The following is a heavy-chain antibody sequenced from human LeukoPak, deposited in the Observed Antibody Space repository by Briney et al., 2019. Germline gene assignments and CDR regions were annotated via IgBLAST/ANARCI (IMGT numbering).Heavy chain of an antibody. CDR3: AKYDVDTAMLDY. J-gene: IGHJ4*02. D-gene: IGHD5-18*01. CDR1: GFTFSNFW. Sequence: PGGSLRLSCTASGFTFSNFWMGWVRQAPGKGLEWVSALSGRGGSTYYADSVKGRFTISRDNSKNTLYLQMNSLRAEDTAVYYCAKYDVDTAMLDYWGQGTLVTVSS. CDR2: LSGRGGST. V-gene: IGHV3-23*01.